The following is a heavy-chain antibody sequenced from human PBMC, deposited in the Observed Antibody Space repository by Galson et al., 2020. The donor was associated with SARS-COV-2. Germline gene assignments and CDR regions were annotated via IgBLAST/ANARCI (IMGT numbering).Heavy chain of an antibody. CDR2: IYYSGST. CDR3: AREANSGLWFGDFRAFDI. CDR1: GGSISSGGYY. Sequence: ASETLSLTCTVSGGSISSGGYYWSWIRQHPGKGLEWIGYIYYSGSTYYNPSLKSRVTISVDTSKNQFSLKLSSVTAADTAVYYCAREANSGLWFGDFRAFDIWGQGTMVTVSS. J-gene: IGHJ3*02. D-gene: IGHD3-10*01. V-gene: IGHV4-31*03.